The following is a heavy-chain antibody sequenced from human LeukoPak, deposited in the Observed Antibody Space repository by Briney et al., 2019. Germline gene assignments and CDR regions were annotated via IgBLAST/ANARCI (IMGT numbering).Heavy chain of an antibody. CDR2: ISSSGTTI. D-gene: IGHD5-18*01. V-gene: IGHV3-48*03. CDR1: GFTFSSYE. J-gene: IGHJ4*02. Sequence: PGESLRLSCAASGFTFSSYEMNWFRQAPGKGLEWVSDISSSGTTIHYADSVKGRFTISRDNAKNSLYLQMSSLRAEDTAVYYCARGLDDGYSYGLDYWGQGTLVTVSS. CDR3: ARGLDDGYSYGLDY.